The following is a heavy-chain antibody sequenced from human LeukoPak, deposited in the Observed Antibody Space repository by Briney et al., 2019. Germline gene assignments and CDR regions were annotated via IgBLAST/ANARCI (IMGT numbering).Heavy chain of an antibody. CDR3: AKRFYSSSTPLSPYYYYYMDV. D-gene: IGHD6-6*01. CDR2: ISYDRSNK. CDR1: GFTFSTYG. Sequence: PGRSLRLCCAASGFTFSTYGMHWGRQAAGKGLEWVAVISYDRSNKYYADSVKGRFTISRDNSKNTLYLQMKSLRAEDTAVYSCAKRFYSSSTPLSPYYYYYMDVWGKGSTVTVSS. V-gene: IGHV3-30*18. J-gene: IGHJ6*03.